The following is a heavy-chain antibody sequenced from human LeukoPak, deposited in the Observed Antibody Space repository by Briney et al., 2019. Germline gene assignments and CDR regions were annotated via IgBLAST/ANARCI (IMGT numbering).Heavy chain of an antibody. V-gene: IGHV3-21*01. J-gene: IGHJ4*02. CDR1: GFTFSSYS. Sequence: GGSLRLSCAASGFTFSSYSMNWVRQAPGKGLEWVSSISSSSSYIYYADSVKGRFTISRDNAKNSLYLQMNSLRAEDTAVYYCARIGRYYYDSSGAYFDYWGQGTLVTVSS. D-gene: IGHD3-22*01. CDR3: ARIGRYYYDSSGAYFDY. CDR2: ISSSSSYI.